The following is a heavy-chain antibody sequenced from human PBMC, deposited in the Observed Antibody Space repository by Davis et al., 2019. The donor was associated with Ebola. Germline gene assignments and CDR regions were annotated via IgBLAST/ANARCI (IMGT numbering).Heavy chain of an antibody. Sequence: GGSLRLSCAASGFTFSSYAMSWVRQAPGKGLEWVSAISGSGGSTYYADSVKGRFTISRDNSKNTLYLQMNSLRAEDTAVYYCAKDLMLWFGEAGRMDVWGKGTTVTVSS. V-gene: IGHV3-23*01. J-gene: IGHJ6*04. CDR1: GFTFSSYA. CDR3: AKDLMLWFGEAGRMDV. D-gene: IGHD3-10*01. CDR2: ISGSGGST.